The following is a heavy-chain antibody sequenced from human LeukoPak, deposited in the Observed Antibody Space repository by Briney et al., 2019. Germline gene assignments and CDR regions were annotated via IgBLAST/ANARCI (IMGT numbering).Heavy chain of an antibody. Sequence: GRSLRLSCAASGFTFSSRAMYWVHQAPAKGLEWVAGLSYDGSNTYYLDSVKGRFTISGDNSKNTLYLQMDSLRTEDTAVYYCAKDPHQLILSNYFDDWGQGTLVTVSS. CDR1: GFTFSSRA. D-gene: IGHD2/OR15-2a*01. V-gene: IGHV3-30*18. J-gene: IGHJ4*02. CDR2: LSYDGSNT. CDR3: AKDPHQLILSNYFDD.